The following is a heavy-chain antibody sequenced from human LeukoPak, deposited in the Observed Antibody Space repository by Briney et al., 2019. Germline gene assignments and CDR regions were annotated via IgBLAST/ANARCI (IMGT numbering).Heavy chain of an antibody. CDR3: ARRVIMSATGVLDTWLDP. V-gene: IGHV4-59*08. Sequence: SETLSLTCTVSGGSISNYYWNWIRQPPGKGLEWVGHISYSGGTKYNPSLQSRVTISIDTSKNQFSLNLSSVTAADTAVYYCARRVIMSATGVLDTWLDPWGQGILVTVSS. D-gene: IGHD2-8*02. CDR1: GGSISNYY. J-gene: IGHJ5*02. CDR2: ISYSGGT.